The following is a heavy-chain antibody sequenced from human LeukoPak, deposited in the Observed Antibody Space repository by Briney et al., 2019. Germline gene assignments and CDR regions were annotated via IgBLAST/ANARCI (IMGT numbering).Heavy chain of an antibody. CDR3: AGSVDVVTTGVR. D-gene: IGHD4-23*01. V-gene: IGHV4-39*01. CDR1: GGSFSSSTYY. Sequence: SETLSLTCSVSGGSFSSSTYYWGWIRPPPGKGLEWIGSIFYSGSPYYNPSLQSRVTISVDTSKSQSSLRLNSVTAADTGVYYCAGSVDVVTTGVRWGAGTLVTVSS. J-gene: IGHJ4*02. CDR2: IFYSGSP.